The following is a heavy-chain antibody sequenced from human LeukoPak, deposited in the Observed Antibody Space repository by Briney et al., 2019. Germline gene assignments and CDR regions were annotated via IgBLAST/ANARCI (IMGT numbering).Heavy chain of an antibody. Sequence: GGSLRLSCAASGFTFSSYGMHWVRQAPGKGLEWVAFIRYDGSNKYYADSVKGRFTISRDNAKNSLYLQMNSLRAEDTAVYYCARDRGGADDFWSGYYTGYFDYWGQGTLVTVSS. CDR3: ARDRGGADDFWSGYYTGYFDY. CDR1: GFTFSSYG. J-gene: IGHJ4*02. V-gene: IGHV3-30*02. CDR2: IRYDGSNK. D-gene: IGHD3-3*01.